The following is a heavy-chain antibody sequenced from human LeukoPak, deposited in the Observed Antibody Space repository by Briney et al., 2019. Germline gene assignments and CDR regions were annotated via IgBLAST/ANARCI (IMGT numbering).Heavy chain of an antibody. Sequence: ASVKVSCTTSGYTFTGYYLHWVRQAPGQGLEWMGWINPNSGGTKYAQKFQGRVTMTRDTSINTVYVGLSRLSSDDTAVYYCAKGRVVAGTKSLMYHWLDPWGQGTLVTVSS. CDR1: GYTFTGYY. CDR3: AKGRVVAGTKSLMYHWLDP. CDR2: INPNSGGT. D-gene: IGHD6-19*01. V-gene: IGHV1-2*02. J-gene: IGHJ5*02.